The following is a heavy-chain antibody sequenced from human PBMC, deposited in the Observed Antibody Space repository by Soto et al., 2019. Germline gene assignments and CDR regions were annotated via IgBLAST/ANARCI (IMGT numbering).Heavy chain of an antibody. Sequence: SETLSLTCAVYGGSFSGYYCSWIRQPPWKGLEWIGEINHSGSTNYNPSLKSRVTISVDTSKNQFYLKLSSVTAADTAVYYRAREEGTRYYYYYYGMDVWGQGTTVTVSS. CDR1: GGSFSGYY. V-gene: IGHV4-34*01. CDR3: AREEGTRYYYYYYGMDV. CDR2: INHSGST. D-gene: IGHD1-1*01. J-gene: IGHJ6*02.